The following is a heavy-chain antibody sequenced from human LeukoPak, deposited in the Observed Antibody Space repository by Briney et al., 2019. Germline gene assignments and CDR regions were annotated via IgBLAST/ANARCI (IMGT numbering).Heavy chain of an antibody. V-gene: IGHV4-38-2*02. CDR1: GLPIGSPCC. J-gene: IGHJ3*02. CDR2: LGQSRRN. Sequence: SQTLSLTWTVAGLPIGSPCCWGASRPHPGKGLEGVGNLGQSRRNFYNRSRKKRLTISVDTSKNQFSLSLSSVTAADTAVYSCARDLKVVGGYCSSTSCYEGAFDIWGQGTMVTVSS. CDR3: ARDLKVVGGYCSSTSCYEGAFDI. D-gene: IGHD2-2*01.